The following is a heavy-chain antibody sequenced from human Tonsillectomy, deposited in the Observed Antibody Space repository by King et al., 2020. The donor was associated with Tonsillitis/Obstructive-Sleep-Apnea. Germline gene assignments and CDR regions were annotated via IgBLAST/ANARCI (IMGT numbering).Heavy chain of an antibody. CDR2: ISSSGATI. V-gene: IGHV3-48*03. CDR1: GFTFSSYE. CDR3: LYLGILEWLSDGNWFDP. D-gene: IGHD3-3*01. Sequence: VQLVESGGGLVQPGGSLRLSCAASGFTFSSYEMNWVRQAPGKGLEWVSYISSSGATIYYADSVKGRFTISRDHAKNSLYLQMNSLRAEDTAVYYCLYLGILEWLSDGNWFDPWGQGTLVTVSS. J-gene: IGHJ5*02.